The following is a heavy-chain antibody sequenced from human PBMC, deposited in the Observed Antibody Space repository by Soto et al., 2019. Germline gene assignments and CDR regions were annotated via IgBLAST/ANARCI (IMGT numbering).Heavy chain of an antibody. V-gene: IGHV4-31*03. CDR2: IYYSGST. J-gene: IGHJ4*02. Sequence: SETLSLTCTVSGGSISSGGYYWSWIRQHPGKGLEWIGYIYYSGSTYYNPSLKSRVTISVDTSKNQFSLKLSSVTAADTAVYYCARRADDYYDSSGYYAFYYFDYWGQGTLVTVSS. D-gene: IGHD3-22*01. CDR3: ARRADDYYDSSGYYAFYYFDY. CDR1: GGSISSGGYY.